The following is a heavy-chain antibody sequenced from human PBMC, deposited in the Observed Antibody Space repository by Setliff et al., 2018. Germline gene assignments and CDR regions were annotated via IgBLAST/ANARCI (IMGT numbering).Heavy chain of an antibody. CDR2: ISGSGGNT. CDR3: ARDGYPGTS. Sequence: LRLSCAASGFTFDDYVMSWVRQAPGKGLEWVSGISGSGGNTQYADSVKGRFAISRDNARNSLYLQMNSLRVEDTAVYYCARDGYPGTSWGQGTLVTVSS. J-gene: IGHJ5*02. D-gene: IGHD2-2*03. CDR1: GFTFDDYV. V-gene: IGHV3-23*01.